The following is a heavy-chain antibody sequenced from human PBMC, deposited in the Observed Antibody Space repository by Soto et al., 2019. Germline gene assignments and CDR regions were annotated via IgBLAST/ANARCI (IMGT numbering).Heavy chain of an antibody. Sequence: QVQLVQSGAEARKPGASVTVSCKASGYAFTNYNIHWVRLAPGQGLQWMGEVNPNRGTAGYAEAFQGRVTMTRDPSTRTVYMVLTSLTPEDTAIYYCARIASTGKTFFDYWGQGTLVTVSS. D-gene: IGHD2-8*02. CDR1: GYAFTNYN. CDR2: VNPNRGTA. J-gene: IGHJ4*02. V-gene: IGHV1-46*01. CDR3: ARIASTGKTFFDY.